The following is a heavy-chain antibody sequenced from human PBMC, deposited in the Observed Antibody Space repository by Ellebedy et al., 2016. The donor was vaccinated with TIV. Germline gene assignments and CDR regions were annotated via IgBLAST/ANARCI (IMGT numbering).Heavy chain of an antibody. Sequence: GGSLRLSCAASGFTFSDYYMSWIRQAPGKGLKWVSYISSSGSTIYYADSVKGRFTISRDNAKNSLYLQMNSLRAEDTAVYYCARGDSSGYDAFDIWGQGTMVTVSS. D-gene: IGHD3-22*01. J-gene: IGHJ3*02. CDR3: ARGDSSGYDAFDI. V-gene: IGHV3-11*01. CDR1: GFTFSDYY. CDR2: ISSSGSTI.